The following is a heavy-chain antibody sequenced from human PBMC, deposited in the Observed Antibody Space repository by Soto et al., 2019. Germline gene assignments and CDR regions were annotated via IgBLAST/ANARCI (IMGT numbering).Heavy chain of an antibody. D-gene: IGHD2-2*02. CDR1: GGSISSYY. V-gene: IGHV4-59*01. J-gene: IGHJ6*03. CDR2: THYSGNT. Sequence: SETLSLTCTVSGGSISSYYWSWIRQPPGKGLEWIGYTHYSGNTNYNPSLKSRVTISVDTSKNQFSLKLSSVTAADTAVYYCARLSGSAIPGRNYYYYSMDVWGKGTTVTVSS. CDR3: ARLSGSAIPGRNYYYYSMDV.